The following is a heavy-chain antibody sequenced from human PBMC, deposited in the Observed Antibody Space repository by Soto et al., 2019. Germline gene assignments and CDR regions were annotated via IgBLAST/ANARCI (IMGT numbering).Heavy chain of an antibody. D-gene: IGHD3-10*01. V-gene: IGHV1-69*13. J-gene: IGHJ5*02. Sequence: SVKVSCKASGGTFSSYAISWVRQAPGQGLEWMGGSIPIFGTANYAQKFQGRVTITADESTSTAYMELSSLRSEDTAVYYCARSGSRVLWFGELLSGVNWFDPWGQGTQVTVSS. CDR1: GGTFSSYA. CDR3: ARSGSRVLWFGELLSGVNWFDP. CDR2: SIPIFGTA.